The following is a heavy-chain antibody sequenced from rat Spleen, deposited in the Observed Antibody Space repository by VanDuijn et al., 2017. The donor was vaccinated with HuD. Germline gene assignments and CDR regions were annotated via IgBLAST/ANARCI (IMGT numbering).Heavy chain of an antibody. J-gene: IGHJ1*01. CDR3: VRLYNNHGYWYFDF. CDR1: GFTFSDYY. CDR2: ITYEGSST. Sequence: EVQLVESGGGLVQPGRSMKLSCAASGFTFSDYYMAWVRQAPKKGLEWVASITYEGSSTYYGDSVKGRFTVSRDTAQNILYLQMNSLRSEDTATYYCVRLYNNHGYWYFDFWGPGTMVTVSS. D-gene: IGHD1-5*01. V-gene: IGHV5-22*01.